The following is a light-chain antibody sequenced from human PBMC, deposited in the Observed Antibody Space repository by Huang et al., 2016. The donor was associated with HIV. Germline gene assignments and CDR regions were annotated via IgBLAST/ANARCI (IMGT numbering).Light chain of an antibody. CDR2: GAS. J-gene: IGKJ5*01. Sequence: EIVMTQSPATLSVSPGERATLSGRASQSVSSNLAWYQQKHGQAPRLLIYGASTRVTGVPARCSGSGSGTEFTLTISSLQSEDFAVYYCQQYDNGPIAFGQGTRLEI. CDR3: QQYDNGPIA. V-gene: IGKV3-15*01. CDR1: QSVSSN.